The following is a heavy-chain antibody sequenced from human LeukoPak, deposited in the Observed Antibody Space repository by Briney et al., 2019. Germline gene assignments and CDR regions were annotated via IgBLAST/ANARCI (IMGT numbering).Heavy chain of an antibody. CDR1: GFTVSSNY. CDR3: ASGTGYTNGCFDY. Sequence: PGGSLRLSCAASGFTVSSNYMSWVRQAPGKGLEWVSSISSSSNYIHYADSVKGRFTISRDNAKNSLYLQINSLRAEDTAVYYCASGTGYTNGCFDYWGQGTLVTVSS. V-gene: IGHV3-21*01. J-gene: IGHJ4*02. CDR2: ISSSSNYI. D-gene: IGHD6-19*01.